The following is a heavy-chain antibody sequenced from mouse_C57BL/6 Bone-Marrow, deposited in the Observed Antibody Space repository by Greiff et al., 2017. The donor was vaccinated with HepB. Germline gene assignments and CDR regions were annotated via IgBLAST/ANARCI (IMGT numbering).Heavy chain of an antibody. D-gene: IGHD2-12*01. Sequence: EVQRVESEGGLVQPGSSMKLSCTASGFTFSDYYMAWVRQVPEKGLEWVANINYDGSSTYYLDSLKSRFIISRDNAKNILYLQMSSLKSEDTATYYCARGFYNSMDYWGQGTSVTVSS. CDR2: INYDGSST. J-gene: IGHJ4*01. CDR1: GFTFSDYY. CDR3: ARGFYNSMDY. V-gene: IGHV5-16*01.